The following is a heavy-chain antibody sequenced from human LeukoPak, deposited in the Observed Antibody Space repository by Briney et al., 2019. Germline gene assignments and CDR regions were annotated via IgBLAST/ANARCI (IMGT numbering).Heavy chain of an antibody. CDR2: IGSTSAYI. V-gene: IGHV3-21*04. J-gene: IGHJ5*02. D-gene: IGHD5-24*01. CDR3: ARDMAANP. Sequence: KSGGSLRLSCAASGFTFTTYSMRWVRQAPGKGLERVSSIGSTSAYIHYADSVRGRFIISRDTANLYLQMHSLRAEDTAVYYCARDMAANPWGQGTLVIVSS. CDR1: GFTFTTYS.